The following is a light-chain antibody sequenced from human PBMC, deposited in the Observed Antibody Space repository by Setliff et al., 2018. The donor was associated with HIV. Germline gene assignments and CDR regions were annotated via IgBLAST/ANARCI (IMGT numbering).Light chain of an antibody. V-gene: IGLV2-14*02. J-gene: IGLJ1*01. Sequence: QSALTQPASVSGSPGQSITMSCTGTSSDVGSYNLVSWYHQHPGKAPTIMIYDVTNRPSGVSNRFSGSKSGNTASLTISGLQAEDEADYYCSSYTSSGTPVFGTGTKFTVL. CDR3: SSYTSSGTPV. CDR1: SSDVGSYNL. CDR2: DVT.